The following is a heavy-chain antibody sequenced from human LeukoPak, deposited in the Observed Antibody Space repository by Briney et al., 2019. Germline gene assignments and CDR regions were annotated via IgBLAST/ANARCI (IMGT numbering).Heavy chain of an antibody. D-gene: IGHD5-18*01. CDR3: ARAPPWIQLWLVDDIDY. CDR2: ISAYNGNT. Sequence: ASLKLSCKASGYTFTSYGISWVRQAPGQRLEWMGWISAYNGNTNYAQKLQGRVTMTTDTSTSTAYMELRSLRSDDTAVYYCARAPPWIQLWLVDDIDYWGQGTLVTVSS. CDR1: GYTFTSYG. V-gene: IGHV1-18*01. J-gene: IGHJ4*02.